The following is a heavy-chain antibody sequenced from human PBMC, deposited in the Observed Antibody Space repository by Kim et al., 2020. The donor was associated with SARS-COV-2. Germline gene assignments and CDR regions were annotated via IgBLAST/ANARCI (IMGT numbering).Heavy chain of an antibody. CDR2: ISSSGSSI. V-gene: IGHV3-48*03. Sequence: GGSLRLSCAASGIAFSTYEMNWVRQAPGKGLEWVSYISSSGSSINYADSVKGRFTISRANAKNSLYLQMNSLRAEDTAVYYCTRGTNADWGQGTLVTGS. J-gene: IGHJ4*01. CDR3: TRGTNAD. CDR1: GIAFSTYE.